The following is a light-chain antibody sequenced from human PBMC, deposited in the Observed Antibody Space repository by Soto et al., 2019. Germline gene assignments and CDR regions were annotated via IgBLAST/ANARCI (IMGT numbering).Light chain of an antibody. Sequence: ELVLTQSPATLSLSPGERATLSCSASQRVSSYLAWYQQKPCQAPRLLIYDASNRATGIPARFSGSGSGTDFNLTISSLEPEDFAVYYCQQRSNWPLIFTFGPGTKVDIK. J-gene: IGKJ3*01. CDR3: QQRSNWPLIFT. V-gene: IGKV3-11*01. CDR2: DAS. CDR1: QRVSSY.